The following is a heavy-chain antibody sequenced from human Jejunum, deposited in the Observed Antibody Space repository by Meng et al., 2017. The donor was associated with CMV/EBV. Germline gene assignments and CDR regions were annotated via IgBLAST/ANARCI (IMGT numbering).Heavy chain of an antibody. CDR1: AYTFTDYY. CDR3: AKDGGSYLDYYFDY. Sequence: AYTFTDYYMQWVRQAPGQGLEWMGWINPNTGDTNYAQKFQGRVTMTRDMSINTVYMELTRLRSDDTAVYYCAKDGGSYLDYYFDYWGQGTLVTVSS. V-gene: IGHV1-2*02. CDR2: INPNTGDT. D-gene: IGHD1-26*01. J-gene: IGHJ4*02.